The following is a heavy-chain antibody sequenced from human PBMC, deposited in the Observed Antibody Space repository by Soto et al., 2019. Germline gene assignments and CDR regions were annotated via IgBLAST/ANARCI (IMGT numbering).Heavy chain of an antibody. CDR2: IYYSGST. CDR1: GGSISTYY. Sequence: TSETLSLTCTVSGGSISTYYWSWIRQPPGRGLEWIGYIYYSGSTNYNPSLKSRVTISVDTSKNQFSLKLSSVTAADTAVYYCTSEGRISSGSNWFDPWGQGTLVTVSS. D-gene: IGHD6-19*01. J-gene: IGHJ5*02. CDR3: TSEGRISSGSNWFDP. V-gene: IGHV4-59*01.